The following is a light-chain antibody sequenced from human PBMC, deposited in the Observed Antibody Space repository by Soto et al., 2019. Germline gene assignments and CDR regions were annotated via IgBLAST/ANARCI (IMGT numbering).Light chain of an antibody. J-gene: IGLJ3*02. CDR3: QSYDSSLSSWV. Sequence: SVLTQPPSVSGAPGQRVTISCTGSSSNIGAGYDVHWYHQLPGTAPRLLIFGNSNRPSGVPDRFSGSKSGTSASLAITGLQAEDEADYYCQSYDSSLSSWVFGGGTKVTVL. CDR2: GNS. V-gene: IGLV1-40*01. CDR1: SSNIGAGYD.